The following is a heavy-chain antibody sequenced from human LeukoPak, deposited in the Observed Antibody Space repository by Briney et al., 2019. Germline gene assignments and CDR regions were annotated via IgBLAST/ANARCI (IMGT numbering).Heavy chain of an antibody. J-gene: IGHJ4*02. Sequence: ASVKVSCKASGGTFSSYAISWVRQAPGQGREWMGGITPIFGTANYAQKFQGRVTITAAQSTSTAYMELSSLRSEDTAVYYCARASRGLLWFGELSYFDYWGQGTLVTVSS. CDR3: ARASRGLLWFGELSYFDY. D-gene: IGHD3-10*01. CDR1: GGTFSSYA. CDR2: ITPIFGTA. V-gene: IGHV1-69*13.